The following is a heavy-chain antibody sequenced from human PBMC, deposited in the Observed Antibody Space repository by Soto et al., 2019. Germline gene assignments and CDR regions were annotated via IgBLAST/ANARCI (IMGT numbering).Heavy chain of an antibody. D-gene: IGHD3-3*01. V-gene: IGHV1-18*01. Sequence: ASVKVSCKASGYTFTSYGISWVRQAPGQGLEGMGWISAYNGNKNYAQKLQGRVTMTTDTSKSTAYMELRSLRSDDTAVYYCARGFLEWLLVDYWGQGTLVTVSS. CDR1: GYTFTSYG. CDR3: ARGFLEWLLVDY. J-gene: IGHJ4*02. CDR2: ISAYNGNK.